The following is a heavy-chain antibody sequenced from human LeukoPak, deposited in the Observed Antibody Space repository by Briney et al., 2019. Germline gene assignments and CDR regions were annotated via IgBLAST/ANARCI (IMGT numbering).Heavy chain of an antibody. J-gene: IGHJ6*02. CDR2: INHSGST. V-gene: IGHV4-34*01. Sequence: SETLSLTCAVYGGSFSGYYWSWIRQPPGKGLEWIGEINHSGSTNYNPSLKSRVTISVDTSKKQFSLKLSSVTAADTAVYYCAAGKTLYYGMDVWDQGTTVTVSS. CDR1: GGSFSGYY. CDR3: AAGKTLYYGMDV.